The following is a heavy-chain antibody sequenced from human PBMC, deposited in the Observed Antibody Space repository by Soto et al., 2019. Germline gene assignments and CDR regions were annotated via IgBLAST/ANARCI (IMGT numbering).Heavy chain of an antibody. CDR3: AKNSYGDSWNFGLDV. Sequence: DVQVLESGGGLVQPGGSLRLSSAASGFTFSTYAMTWVRRAPGNGLEWVSTILSSGGDTYYADSVKGRFTISRDNSKNTLYLQMNSLRTEDTAAYYCAKNSYGDSWNFGLDVWGQGTTVTVSS. CDR1: GFTFSTYA. D-gene: IGHD4-17*01. J-gene: IGHJ6*02. CDR2: ILSSGGDT. V-gene: IGHV3-23*01.